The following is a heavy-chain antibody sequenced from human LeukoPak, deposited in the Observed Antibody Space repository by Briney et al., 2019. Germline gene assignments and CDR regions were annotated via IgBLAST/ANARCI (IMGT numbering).Heavy chain of an antibody. J-gene: IGHJ4*02. CDR1: GGSISSYY. V-gene: IGHV4-59*01. CDR3: ARDPRWARGGHNYFDS. Sequence: SETLSLTCTVSGGSISSYYWSWIRQPPGKGLEWIGYIYYSGSTNYNPSLKSRVTISVDTSKNQFSLKLSSVTAADTAVYYCARDPRWARGGHNYFDSWGQGILVTVSS. CDR2: IYYSGST. D-gene: IGHD4-23*01.